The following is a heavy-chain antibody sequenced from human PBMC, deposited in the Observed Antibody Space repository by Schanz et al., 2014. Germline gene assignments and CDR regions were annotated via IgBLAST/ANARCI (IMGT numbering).Heavy chain of an antibody. V-gene: IGHV3-30*02. CDR2: IWYDGSNK. Sequence: VHLLESGGGLVQPGGSLRLSCAASGFTFSNHALSWVRQAPGKGLEWVAIIWYDGSNKYYADSVKGQFTISRDNSKNTVNLQMNSLRAEDTAVYYCAKEKEEVAADGSFFDYWGQGTLVTVSS. D-gene: IGHD6-13*01. J-gene: IGHJ4*02. CDR1: GFTFSNHA. CDR3: AKEKEEVAADGSFFDY.